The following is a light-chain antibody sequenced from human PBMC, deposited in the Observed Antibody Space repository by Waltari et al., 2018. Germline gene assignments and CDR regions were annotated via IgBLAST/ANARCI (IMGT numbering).Light chain of an antibody. CDR2: GAS. V-gene: IGKV3-15*01. CDR1: QSVSSN. Sequence: EKVMTQSPATLSVSPGERATLSCRASQSVSSNLAWYQQKPGQAPRLLIYGASTRATSIPDRFSGSGSGTEFTLTISSLQSEDFAVYYCQQYNNWPLTFGGGTKVEIK. CDR3: QQYNNWPLT. J-gene: IGKJ4*01.